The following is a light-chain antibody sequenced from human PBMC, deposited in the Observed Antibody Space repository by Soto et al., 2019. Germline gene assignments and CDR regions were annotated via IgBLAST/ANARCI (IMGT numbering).Light chain of an antibody. J-gene: IGLJ1*01. Sequence: QSALTQPASVSGSPGQSITISCIGTSSDVGAFNYVSWYQHHPGKAPKLIIYDVTDRPSGVSNRFSASKSGNTASLTISGLQAEDEADCYCSSYTTRNTEAFGTGTKVTVL. CDR2: DVT. CDR1: SSDVGAFNY. V-gene: IGLV2-14*03. CDR3: SSYTTRNTEA.